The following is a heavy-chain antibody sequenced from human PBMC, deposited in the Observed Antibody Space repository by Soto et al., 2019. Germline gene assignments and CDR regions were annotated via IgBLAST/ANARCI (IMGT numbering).Heavy chain of an antibody. J-gene: IGHJ5*02. CDR2: IYSGGST. Sequence: SETLSLTCTVSGDSISGYHWTWIRQPAGEGLEWIGRIYSGGSTNYNPSLKRRVTMSVDTSKNQFSLKLTSVTAADTAVYYCAREYSYHFDPWGQGTLVTVS. D-gene: IGHD2-21*01. V-gene: IGHV4-4*07. CDR3: AREYSYHFDP. CDR1: GDSISGYH.